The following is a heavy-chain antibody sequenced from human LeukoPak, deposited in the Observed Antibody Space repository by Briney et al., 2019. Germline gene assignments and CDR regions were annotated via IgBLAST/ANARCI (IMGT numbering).Heavy chain of an antibody. CDR3: ARGDDSSSWSPTPFDY. CDR2: INPNSGGT. J-gene: IGHJ4*02. CDR1: GYTFTGYY. V-gene: IGHV1-2*04. D-gene: IGHD6-13*01. Sequence: ASVKVSCKASGYTFTGYYMHWVRQAPGQGLEWMGWINPNSGGTNYAQKFQGWVTMTRDTSISTAYMELSRLRSDDTAVYYCARGDDSSSWSPTPFDYWGQGTLVTVSS.